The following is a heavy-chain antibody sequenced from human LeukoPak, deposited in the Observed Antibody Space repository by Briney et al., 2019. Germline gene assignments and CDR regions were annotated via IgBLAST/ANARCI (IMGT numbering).Heavy chain of an antibody. V-gene: IGHV4-31*03. Sequence: PSETLSLTCTVSGGSISSGGYYWSWIRQHPGKGLEWIGYIYYSGSTYYNPSLKSRVTISVDTSKNQFSLKLSSVTAADTAVHYCARSYCSSTSCVRGWDAFDIWGQGTMVTVSS. CDR1: GGSISSGGYY. CDR2: IYYSGST. CDR3: ARSYCSSTSCVRGWDAFDI. D-gene: IGHD2-2*01. J-gene: IGHJ3*02.